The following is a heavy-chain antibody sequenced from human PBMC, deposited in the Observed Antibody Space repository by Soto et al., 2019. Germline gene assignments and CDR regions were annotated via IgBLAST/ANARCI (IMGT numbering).Heavy chain of an antibody. Sequence: QVQLVQSGPEVMKPGASVKVSCKASGYTFTDYYMQWVRQAPGQGLEWMGWINPNSGGTNSAPKFQGRVSMTRDTSISTAYLELSSLRSDDTAVYYCAGTGGISSWGQGTLVIVSS. J-gene: IGHJ4*02. D-gene: IGHD1-26*01. CDR3: AGTGGISS. CDR1: GYTFTDYY. CDR2: INPNSGGT. V-gene: IGHV1-2*02.